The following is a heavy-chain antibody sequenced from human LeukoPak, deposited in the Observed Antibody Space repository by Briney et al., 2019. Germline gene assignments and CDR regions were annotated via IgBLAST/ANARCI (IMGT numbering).Heavy chain of an antibody. CDR2: IYHSGST. J-gene: IGHJ4*02. D-gene: IGHD3-10*01. CDR3: ARRMEHYGNYYFDY. Sequence: SETLSLTCAVSGYSISSGYYWGWIRQPPGKGPEWIGSIYHSGSTFYNPSVKSRVTISLDASKNQFSLKLSSVTAADRAVYYCARRMEHYGNYYFDYWGQGTLVTVSS. CDR1: GYSISSGYY. V-gene: IGHV4-38-2*01.